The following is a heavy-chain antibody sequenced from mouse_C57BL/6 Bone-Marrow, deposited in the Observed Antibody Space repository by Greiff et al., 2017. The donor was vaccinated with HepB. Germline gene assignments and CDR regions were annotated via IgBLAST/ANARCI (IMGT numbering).Heavy chain of an antibody. Sequence: EVMLVESGGGLVQPGGSLSLSCAASGFTFTAYYMSWVRQTPGKALEWMGFIRHKANGYTTEYSAYVKGRFTISRDNSQSVLYLQMNALRADDSATYCCARYYYYYFDVWGQGTTLTVSS. V-gene: IGHV7-3*01. CDR1: GFTFTAYY. D-gene: IGHD1-1*01. CDR3: ARYYYYYFDV. CDR2: IRHKANGYTT. J-gene: IGHJ2*01.